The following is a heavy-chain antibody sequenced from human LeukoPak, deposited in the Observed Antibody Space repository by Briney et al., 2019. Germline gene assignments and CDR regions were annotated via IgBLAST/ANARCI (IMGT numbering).Heavy chain of an antibody. Sequence: ASVKVSCEASGYTFTGYYMHWVRQAPGQGLEWMGWINPNSGGTNYAQKFQGRVTMTRDTSISTAYMELSRLRSDDTAVYYCARPNSPFHWLLNWGQGTLVTVSS. V-gene: IGHV1-2*02. CDR3: ARPNSPFHWLLN. D-gene: IGHD3-9*01. CDR1: GYTFTGYY. CDR2: INPNSGGT. J-gene: IGHJ4*02.